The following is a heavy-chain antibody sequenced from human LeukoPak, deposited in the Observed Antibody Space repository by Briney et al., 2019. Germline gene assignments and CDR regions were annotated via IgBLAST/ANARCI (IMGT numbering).Heavy chain of an antibody. CDR3: ARDHFCSGGSCPYYYGMDD. V-gene: IGHV1-18*01. CDR2: ISAYYDNT. Sequence: ASVKVSCKASGYTFTSYGISWVRQASGRGLEWMGWISAYYDNTTYPPKVQGRDTMTTDTSTSTASMELRSLRYDDTAVYYCARDHFCSGGSCPYYYGMDDWGQGPTVTVSS. CDR1: GYTFTSYG. J-gene: IGHJ6*02. D-gene: IGHD2-15*01.